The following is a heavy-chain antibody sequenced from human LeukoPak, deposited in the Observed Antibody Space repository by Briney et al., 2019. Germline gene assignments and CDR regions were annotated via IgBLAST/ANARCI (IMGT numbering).Heavy chain of an antibody. J-gene: IGHJ4*02. Sequence: GGSLRLSCAASGFTFSDYYMSWIRQAPGKGLEWVSAISGSGGSTYYADSVKGRFTISRDNSKNTLYLQMNSLRAEDTAVYYCAKSFKTVTRFDYWGQGTLVTVSS. V-gene: IGHV3-23*01. CDR3: AKSFKTVTRFDY. D-gene: IGHD4-17*01. CDR2: ISGSGGST. CDR1: GFTFSDYY.